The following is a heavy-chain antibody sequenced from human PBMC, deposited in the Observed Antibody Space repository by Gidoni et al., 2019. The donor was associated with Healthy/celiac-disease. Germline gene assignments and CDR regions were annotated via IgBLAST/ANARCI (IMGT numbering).Heavy chain of an antibody. CDR3: TRGRYEWYQLPRSYYYYYYGMDV. V-gene: IGHV3-49*05. D-gene: IGHD2-2*01. CDR2: IRSKAYGGTT. Sequence: EVQLVESGGGLVKPGRSLRLSCTASGFTFGDYAMSWFRQAPGKGLEWVGFIRSKAYGGTTEYAASVKGRFTISRDDSKSIAYLQMNSLKTEDTAVYYCTRGRYEWYQLPRSYYYYYYGMDVWGQGTTVTVSS. J-gene: IGHJ6*02. CDR1: GFTFGDYA.